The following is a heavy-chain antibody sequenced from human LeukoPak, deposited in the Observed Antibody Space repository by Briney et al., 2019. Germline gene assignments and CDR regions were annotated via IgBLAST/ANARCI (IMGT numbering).Heavy chain of an antibody. Sequence: GGSLRLSCAASGFTFSTYSMTWVRQAPGKGLEWVSYISSSSSSTYYADSVKGRFTISRDNAKNSLYLEMNSLRDEDTAVYYCARGSSSDYWGQGTLVTVSS. J-gene: IGHJ4*02. V-gene: IGHV3-48*02. CDR2: ISSSSSST. CDR1: GFTFSTYS. CDR3: ARGSSSDY.